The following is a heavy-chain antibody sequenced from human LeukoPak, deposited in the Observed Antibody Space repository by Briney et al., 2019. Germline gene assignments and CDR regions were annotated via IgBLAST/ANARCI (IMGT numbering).Heavy chain of an antibody. Sequence: GRSLRLSCATSGFSFGDHGVSWFRQAPGKGPEWISFIKTKTYGATTGYAASVKGRFTISRDDSTGIAYLQMDSLKHEDTAMYYCSRGVIVGAAYFDYWGQGTLVTVSS. J-gene: IGHJ4*02. CDR2: IKTKTYGATT. CDR1: GFSFGDHG. D-gene: IGHD1-26*01. CDR3: SRGVIVGAAYFDY. V-gene: IGHV3-49*03.